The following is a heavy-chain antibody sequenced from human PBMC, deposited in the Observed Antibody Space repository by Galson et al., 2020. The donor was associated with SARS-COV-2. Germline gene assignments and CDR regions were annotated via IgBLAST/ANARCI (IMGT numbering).Heavy chain of an antibody. Sequence: ASETLSLTCTVSGGSINSSDYYWSWIRQPPGKGLEWIGYIYFSGNTYYNPSLKSRVTISVDTSKNQFSLKLSSVTAADTAMYYCARGPHATTETTYYFDYGGQGTLVGFSS. CDR2: IYFSGNT. J-gene: IGHJ4*02. CDR1: GGSINSSDYY. CDR3: ARGPHATTETTYYFDY. V-gene: IGHV4-30-4*08. D-gene: IGHD1-26*01.